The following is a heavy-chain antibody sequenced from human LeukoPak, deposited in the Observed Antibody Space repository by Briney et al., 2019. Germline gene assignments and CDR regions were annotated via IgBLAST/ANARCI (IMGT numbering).Heavy chain of an antibody. CDR1: GGSISSGSYY. J-gene: IGHJ3*02. V-gene: IGHV4-61*02. D-gene: IGHD3-22*01. CDR2: IYTSGST. Sequence: PSQTLSLTFTVSGGSISSGSYYWSWIRQPAGKGLEWIGRIYTSGSTNYNPSLKSRVTMSVDTSKNQFSLKLSSVTAADTAVYYCARGTGDSSGYYSDAFDIWGQGTMVTVSS. CDR3: ARGTGDSSGYYSDAFDI.